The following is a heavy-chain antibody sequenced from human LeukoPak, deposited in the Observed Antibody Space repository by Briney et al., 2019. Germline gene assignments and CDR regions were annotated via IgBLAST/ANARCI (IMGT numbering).Heavy chain of an antibody. CDR1: GGTFSSYT. V-gene: IGHV1-69*02. D-gene: IGHD5-18*01. Sequence: ASVKVSCKASGGTFSSYTISWVRQAPGQGLEWMGRIIPILGIANYAQKFQGRVTITADKSTSTAYMELSSLRSEGTAVYYCATSQGYSYGLDYWGQGTLVTVSS. CDR2: IIPILGIA. CDR3: ATSQGYSYGLDY. J-gene: IGHJ4*02.